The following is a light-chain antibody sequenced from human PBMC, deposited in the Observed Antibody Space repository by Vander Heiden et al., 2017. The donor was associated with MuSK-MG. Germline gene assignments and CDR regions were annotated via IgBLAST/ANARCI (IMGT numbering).Light chain of an antibody. J-gene: IGLJ3*02. CDR2: SNN. V-gene: IGLV1-44*01. CDR1: SSNIGSNT. Sequence: AQRVTISCSGSSSNIGSNTVNWYQQLPGTAPKLLIYSNNQRPSGVPDRFSGSKSGTSASLAISGLQSEDEADYYCAAWDDSLNGWVFGGGTKLTVL. CDR3: AAWDDSLNGWV.